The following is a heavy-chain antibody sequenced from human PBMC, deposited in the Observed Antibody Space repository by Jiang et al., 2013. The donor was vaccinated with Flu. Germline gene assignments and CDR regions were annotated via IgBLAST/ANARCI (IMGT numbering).Heavy chain of an antibody. CDR1: GYTFTSYY. CDR3: ARDPYNRLQYCSSTSCYVTYYYGMDV. CDR2: INPSGGST. V-gene: IGHV1-46*01. Sequence: VQLLESGAEVKKPGASVKVSCKASGYTFTSYYMHWVRQAPGQGLEWMGIINPSGGSTSYAQKFQGRVTMTRDTSTSTVYMELSSLRSEDTAVYYCARDPYNRLQYCSSTSCYVTYYYGMDVWGQGTTVTVSS. J-gene: IGHJ6*02. D-gene: IGHD2-2*01.